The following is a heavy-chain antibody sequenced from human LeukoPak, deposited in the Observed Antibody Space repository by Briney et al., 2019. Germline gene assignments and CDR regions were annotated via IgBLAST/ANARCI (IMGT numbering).Heavy chain of an antibody. Sequence: PGGSLRLSCAASGFTFSDYYMSWIRQAPGKGLEWLSYISSSGSTIYYADSEKGRFTISRDNARNSLYLQMNSLRAEDTAVYYCARVLREWLLFGWFDPWGQGTLVTVSS. D-gene: IGHD3-3*01. J-gene: IGHJ5*02. V-gene: IGHV3-11*01. CDR1: GFTFSDYY. CDR3: ARVLREWLLFGWFDP. CDR2: ISSSGSTI.